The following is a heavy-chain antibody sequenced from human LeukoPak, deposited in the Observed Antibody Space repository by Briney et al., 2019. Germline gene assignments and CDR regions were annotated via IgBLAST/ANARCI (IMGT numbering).Heavy chain of an antibody. CDR3: ARESDDILTGNFDY. V-gene: IGHV1-69*13. Sequence: SVKVSCKASGGTFSSYAISWVRQAPGQGLEWMGGIIPIFGTANYAQKFQGRVTITADESTSTAYMELSSLRSEDTAVYYCARESDDILTGNFDYWAREPWSPSPQ. D-gene: IGHD3-9*01. CDR1: GGTFSSYA. J-gene: IGHJ4*02. CDR2: IIPIFGTA.